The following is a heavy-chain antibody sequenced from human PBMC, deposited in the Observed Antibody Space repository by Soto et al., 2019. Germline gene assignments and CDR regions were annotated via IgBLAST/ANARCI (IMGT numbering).Heavy chain of an antibody. CDR1: GGSFSGYY. CDR3: ARGWGRIFDY. CDR2: INHSGRT. D-gene: IGHD7-27*01. Sequence: QVQLQQWGAGLLKPSETLSLTCAVYGGSFSGYYWNWIRQPPGKGLEWIGEINHSGRTNYNPSLKRRVTLSVDTSKNQFSLKLSSVTAADTAVYYCARGWGRIFDYWGQGTLVTVSS. V-gene: IGHV4-34*01. J-gene: IGHJ4*02.